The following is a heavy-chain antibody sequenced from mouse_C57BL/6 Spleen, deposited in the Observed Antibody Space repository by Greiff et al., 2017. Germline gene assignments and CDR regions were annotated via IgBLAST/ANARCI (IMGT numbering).Heavy chain of an antibody. Sequence: DVKLVESGGDLVKPGGSLKLSCAASGFTFSSYGMSWVRQTPDKRLEWVATISSGGSYTYYPASVKGRFTISRDKAKNTLYLQMSSLKSEDTAMYYCARHGQLFFDYWGPGTTLTVSS. CDR3: ARHGQLFFDY. CDR1: GFTFSSYG. CDR2: ISSGGSYT. V-gene: IGHV5-6*02. D-gene: IGHD4-1*02. J-gene: IGHJ2*01.